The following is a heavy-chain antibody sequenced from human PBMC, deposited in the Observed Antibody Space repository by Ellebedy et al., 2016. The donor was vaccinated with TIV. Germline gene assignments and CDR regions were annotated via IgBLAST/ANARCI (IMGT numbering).Heavy chain of an antibody. Sequence: GESLKISCAASGLTFSNHAMTWVRQAPGKGLVWVSRVSKDGSDRTYADSVRGRFTIFRDNAKNTLYLQMNSLGAEDTAVYYCVRDNDRWSFDYWGQGTLVTVSS. J-gene: IGHJ4*02. CDR1: GLTFSNHA. V-gene: IGHV3-74*01. CDR3: VRDNDRWSFDY. CDR2: VSKDGSDR. D-gene: IGHD5-24*01.